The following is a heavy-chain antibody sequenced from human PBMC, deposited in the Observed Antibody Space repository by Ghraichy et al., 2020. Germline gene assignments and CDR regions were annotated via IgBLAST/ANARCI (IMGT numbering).Heavy chain of an antibody. Sequence: SETLSLTCTVSGGSISSDYWNWIRQPPGEALEWIGYIYDTGSTNYNPSLTSRVTISADISKNQFSLKLTSGNAADTAVYYCARVKFQSAGIDFWGQGILVTVSS. CDR2: IYDTGST. CDR1: GGSISSDY. J-gene: IGHJ4*02. V-gene: IGHV4-59*01. D-gene: IGHD1-26*01. CDR3: ARVKFQSAGIDF.